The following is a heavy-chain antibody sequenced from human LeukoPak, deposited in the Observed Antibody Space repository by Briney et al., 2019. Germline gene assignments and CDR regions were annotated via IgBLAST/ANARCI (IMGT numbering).Heavy chain of an antibody. J-gene: IGHJ4*02. CDR2: IYTSGST. D-gene: IGHD5-12*01. CDR3: ASESGYDNYYFDY. CDR1: GGSISSYY. V-gene: IGHV4-4*07. Sequence: SQTLSLTCTVSGGSISSYYWSWLRQPAGKGLEWIGRIYTSGSTNYNPSLKSRVTMSVDTSKNQFSLKLSSVTAADTAVYYCASESGYDNYYFDYWGQGTLVTVSS.